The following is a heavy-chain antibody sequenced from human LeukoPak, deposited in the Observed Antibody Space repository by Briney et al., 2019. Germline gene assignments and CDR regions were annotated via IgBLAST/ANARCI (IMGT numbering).Heavy chain of an antibody. CDR1: GGSISSSSYY. V-gene: IGHV4-39*01. J-gene: IGHJ5*02. Sequence: SETLSLTCTVSGGSISSSSYYWGWIRQPPGKGLEWIRSIYYSGSTYYNPSLKSRVTISVDTSKNQFSLKLSSVTAADTAVYYCARRLVGYCSSTSCSRNWFDPWGQGTLVTASS. CDR3: ARRLVGYCSSTSCSRNWFDP. D-gene: IGHD2-2*01. CDR2: IYYSGST.